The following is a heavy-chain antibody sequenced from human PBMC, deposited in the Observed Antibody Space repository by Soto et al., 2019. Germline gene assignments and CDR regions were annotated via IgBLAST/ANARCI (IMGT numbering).Heavy chain of an antibody. D-gene: IGHD4-17*01. CDR3: ARDLSGDYGDYYYGMDV. Sequence: QVQLVQSGAEVKKPGSSVKVSCKASGGTFSSYAISWVRQAPGQGLEWMGGIIPIFGTANYAQKFQGRVTITADESTSTAYRELSSLRSEDTAVYYCARDLSGDYGDYYYGMDVWGQGTTVTVSS. CDR1: GGTFSSYA. J-gene: IGHJ6*02. V-gene: IGHV1-69*01. CDR2: IIPIFGTA.